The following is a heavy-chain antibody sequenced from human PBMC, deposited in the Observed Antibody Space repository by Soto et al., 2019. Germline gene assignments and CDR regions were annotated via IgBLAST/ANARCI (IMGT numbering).Heavy chain of an antibody. J-gene: IGHJ6*01. CDR2: IWYDGSNK. CDR1: GFTFSSYG. Sequence: PGGSLRFSCAASGFTFSSYGMHWVRQAPGKRLERVAVIWYDGSNKYYADSVKGRFTISRDNSKNTLYLQMNSLRAEDTAVYYCPKEWYSSSSPTHSSNYYGRDGWGQETTGRVSS. D-gene: IGHD6-6*01. V-gene: IGHV3-30*02. CDR3: PKEWYSSSSPTHSSNYYGRDG.